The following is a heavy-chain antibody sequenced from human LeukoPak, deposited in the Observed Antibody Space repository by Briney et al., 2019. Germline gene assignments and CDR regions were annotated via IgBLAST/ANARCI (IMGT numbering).Heavy chain of an antibody. D-gene: IGHD4-17*01. J-gene: IGHJ3*02. CDR3: ARERTTVTTGDAFDI. V-gene: IGHV4-31*02. CDR1: GGSISGVGYD. Sequence: PSETLSLTCTVSGGSISGVGYDWRSARQHRGKGLGWSGYIYYRRSTYYNPSLKSRVTISVDTSKNQYSLNMSSVTAADAAVYYCARERTTVTTGDAFDIWGQGTTVTVSS. CDR2: IYYRRST.